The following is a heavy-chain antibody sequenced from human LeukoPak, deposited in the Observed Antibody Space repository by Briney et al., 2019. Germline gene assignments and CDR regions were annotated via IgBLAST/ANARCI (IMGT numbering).Heavy chain of an antibody. CDR2: ITSSSSTI. V-gene: IGHV3-11*01. D-gene: IGHD3-9*01. Sequence: GSLRLSCAASGFTFSDYYMSWIRQAPGKGLEWVSYITSSSSTIYYADSVKGRFTISRDNAKNSLYLQMNSLRAKDTAVYYCARDGHYDILTGYFQDWGQGTLVTVSS. J-gene: IGHJ1*01. CDR3: ARDGHYDILTGYFQD. CDR1: GFTFSDYY.